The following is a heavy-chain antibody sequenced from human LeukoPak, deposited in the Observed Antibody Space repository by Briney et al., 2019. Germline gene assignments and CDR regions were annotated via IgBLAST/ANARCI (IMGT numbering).Heavy chain of an antibody. D-gene: IGHD1-26*01. CDR2: ISGSGDKT. V-gene: IGHV3-23*01. Sequence: GGSLRPSCAVGGFTFSDYPMAWVRQAPGKGLEWVSLISGSGDKTYFADSVEGRFTISRDNSKNTLHLQMNSLRAEDTAIYYCAKETKVGSTTVAYFQDWGQGTLVTVS. CDR3: AKETKVGSTTVAYFQD. J-gene: IGHJ1*01. CDR1: GFTFSDYP.